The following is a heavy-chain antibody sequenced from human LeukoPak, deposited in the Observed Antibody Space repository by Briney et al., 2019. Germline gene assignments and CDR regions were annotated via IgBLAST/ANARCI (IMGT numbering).Heavy chain of an antibody. CDR2: ISSSGSTI. Sequence: PGGSLRLSCAASGFTFSSYEMNWVRQDPGKELEWVSYISSSGSTIDYADSVKGRFTISRDNAKNSLYLQMNSLRAEDTAVYYCARGLRNTILGGDYYWGQGTLVTVSS. J-gene: IGHJ4*02. CDR1: GFTFSSYE. CDR3: ARGLRNTILGGDYY. V-gene: IGHV3-48*03. D-gene: IGHD3-3*01.